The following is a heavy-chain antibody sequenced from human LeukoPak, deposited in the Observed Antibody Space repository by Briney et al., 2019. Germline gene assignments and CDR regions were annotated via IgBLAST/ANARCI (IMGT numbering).Heavy chain of an antibody. CDR3: ARGGYYCIVPFYY. J-gene: IGHJ4*02. V-gene: IGHV3-74*01. CDR1: GFSLSSYW. CDR2: INSGGSST. D-gene: IGHD2/OR15-2a*01. Sequence: PGGSLRLSCAASGFSLSSYWMNWVRQAPGKGLEWVSRINSGGSSTNYADSVKGRFTISRDNAKNTLYLQMNSLRDEDTAVYYCARGGYYCIVPFYYWGQGTLVTVSS.